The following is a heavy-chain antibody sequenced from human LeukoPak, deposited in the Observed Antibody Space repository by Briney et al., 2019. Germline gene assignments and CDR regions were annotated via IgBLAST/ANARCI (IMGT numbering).Heavy chain of an antibody. CDR2: AFHTGNT. CDR3: ARLQFSSGSLDS. J-gene: IGHJ4*02. Sequence: GSLRLSCAASGFIFSSYSVNWVRQAPGKGLEWIGEAFHTGNTNYNPSLKSRVTISVDKSKNQFSLKLTSVTAADTAIYYCARLQFSSGSLDSWGQGTLVTVSS. V-gene: IGHV4-4*02. D-gene: IGHD6-19*01. CDR1: GFIFSSYS.